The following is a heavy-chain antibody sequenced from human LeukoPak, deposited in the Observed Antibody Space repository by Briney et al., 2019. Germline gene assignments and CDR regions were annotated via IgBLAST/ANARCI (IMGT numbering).Heavy chain of an antibody. D-gene: IGHD3-22*01. CDR2: ISAYNGNT. CDR3: ARDYDSSGAFQH. J-gene: IGHJ1*01. Sequence: ASVKVSCKASGYTFTGYYMHWVRQVPGQGLEWMGWISAYNGNTNYAQKLQGRVTMTTDTSTSTAYMELRSLRSDDTAVYYCARDYDSSGAFQHWGQGTLVTVSS. V-gene: IGHV1-18*04. CDR1: GYTFTGYY.